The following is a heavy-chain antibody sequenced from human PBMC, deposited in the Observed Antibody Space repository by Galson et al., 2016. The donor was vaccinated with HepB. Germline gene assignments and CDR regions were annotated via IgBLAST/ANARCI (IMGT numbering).Heavy chain of an antibody. D-gene: IGHD3-10*01. CDR1: GDSVYNNGAA. V-gene: IGHV6-1*01. CDR2: TFHRSTGEN. J-gene: IGHJ6*02. CDR3: ARAVMLGRGMDV. Sequence: CAISGDSVYNNGAAWVWIRQSPSRGLEWLGRTFHRSTGENHYAGSVKNRITISPDTSRNQFSLHLNSVTPEDTAVYYCARAVMLGRGMDVWGQGTTVTVSS.